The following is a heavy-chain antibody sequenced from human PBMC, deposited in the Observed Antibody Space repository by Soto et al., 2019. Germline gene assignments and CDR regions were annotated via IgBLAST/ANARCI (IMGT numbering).Heavy chain of an antibody. CDR1: VFTFTRYS. V-gene: IGHV3-21*01. J-gene: IGHJ4*02. CDR3: ARESEDLTSNFDY. Sequence: GWSLRLSCAASVFTFTRYSMNWVRQAPGKGLEWVSSISITTNYIYYADSMKGRFTVSRDNAKNSVYLEMNSLSAEDTAVYYCARESEDLTSNFDYWGQGTLVTVSS. CDR2: ISITTNYI.